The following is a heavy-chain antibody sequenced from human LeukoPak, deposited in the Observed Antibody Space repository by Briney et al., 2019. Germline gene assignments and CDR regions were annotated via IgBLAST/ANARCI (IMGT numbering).Heavy chain of an antibody. J-gene: IGHJ4*02. CDR1: GGSFSGYY. Sequence: PSETPSLTCAVYGGSFSGYYWSWIRQPPGKGLEWIGEINHSGSTNYNPSLKSRVTISVDTSKNQFSLKLSSVTAADTAVYYCARVGHLYDTVDWGQGALVTVSS. V-gene: IGHV4-34*01. D-gene: IGHD3-9*01. CDR3: ARVGHLYDTVD. CDR2: INHSGST.